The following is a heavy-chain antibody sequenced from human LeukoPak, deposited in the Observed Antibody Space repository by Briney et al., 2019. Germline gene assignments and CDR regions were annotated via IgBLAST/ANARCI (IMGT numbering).Heavy chain of an antibody. D-gene: IGHD4-23*01. Sequence: SRTLSLTCVVSGYSISSVFYSGWIRQPPAKGLEWIASIYHSGSTYHNPSLRSRFTISVDKSKNQFSLKLTSVTAADTAMYYCAKISRRWPDYWGQGTLVTVSS. CDR2: IYHSGST. V-gene: IGHV4-38-2*01. CDR3: AKISRRWPDY. J-gene: IGHJ4*02. CDR1: GYSISSVFY.